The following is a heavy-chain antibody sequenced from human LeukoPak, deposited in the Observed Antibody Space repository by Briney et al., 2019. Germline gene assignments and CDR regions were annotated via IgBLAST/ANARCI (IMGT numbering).Heavy chain of an antibody. Sequence: SETLSLACTISGGSISSYYWSWIRQPAGKGLEWIGRIYTSGSTNYNPSLKSRVTMSVDTSKNQFSLKLSSVTAADTAVYYCARGISDELLWFGESYYYYYMDVWGKGTTVTVSS. CDR3: ARGISDELLWFGESYYYYYMDV. D-gene: IGHD3-10*01. V-gene: IGHV4-4*07. CDR1: GGSISSYY. J-gene: IGHJ6*03. CDR2: IYTSGST.